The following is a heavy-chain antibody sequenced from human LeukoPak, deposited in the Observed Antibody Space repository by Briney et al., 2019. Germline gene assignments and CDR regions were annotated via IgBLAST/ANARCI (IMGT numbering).Heavy chain of an antibody. CDR1: GFTFGDYA. D-gene: IGHD5-12*01. V-gene: IGHV3-49*04. Sequence: PGGSLRLSCTTSGFTFGDYAMSWVRQAPGKGLEWVGFIRSKTYGGTTEYAASVKGRFTISRDDSKSIAYLQMNSLKTEDTAVYYCTRGLVATIVSFDYWGQGTLVTVSS. J-gene: IGHJ4*02. CDR2: IRSKTYGGTT. CDR3: TRGLVATIVSFDY.